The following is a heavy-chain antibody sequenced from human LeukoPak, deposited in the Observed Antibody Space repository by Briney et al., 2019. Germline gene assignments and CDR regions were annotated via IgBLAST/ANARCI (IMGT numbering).Heavy chain of an antibody. Sequence: SETLSLTCTVSGGSISSRSCCWGWIRQPPGKGLEWVGTIYYSGSTYYNPSLKSRVTISVDTSKNQFSLRLSSVTAADTAVYYCARQVYSGTHYFDYWGQGTLVTVSS. CDR3: ARQVYSGTHYFDY. CDR1: GGSISSRSCC. V-gene: IGHV4-39*01. CDR2: IYYSGST. J-gene: IGHJ4*02. D-gene: IGHD1-26*01.